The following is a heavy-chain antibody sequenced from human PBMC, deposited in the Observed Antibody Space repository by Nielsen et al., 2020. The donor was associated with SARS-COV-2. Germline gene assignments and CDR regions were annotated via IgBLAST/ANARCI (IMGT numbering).Heavy chain of an antibody. Sequence: ASVKVSCKASGYTFTSYDINWVRQATGQGLEWMGWMNPNSGNTGYAQKFQGRVTMTRNTSISTAYMELSSLRSEDTAVYYCARAPALIGGGVDYGMGVWGQGTTVTVSS. CDR1: GYTFTSYD. D-gene: IGHD2-15*01. CDR2: MNPNSGNT. J-gene: IGHJ6*02. V-gene: IGHV1-8*01. CDR3: ARAPALIGGGVDYGMGV.